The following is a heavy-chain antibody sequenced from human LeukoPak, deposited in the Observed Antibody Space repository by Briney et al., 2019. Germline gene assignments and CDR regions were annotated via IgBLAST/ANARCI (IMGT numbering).Heavy chain of an antibody. J-gene: IGHJ4*02. CDR3: ARCSGGSCYLSDDY. CDR1: GFTFSTYS. V-gene: IGHV3-21*01. CDR2: ISSGSRYI. D-gene: IGHD2-15*01. Sequence: GGSLRLSCAASGFTFSTYSMNWVRQAPGKGLEWVSSISSGSRYIYYADSVKGRFAISRDNAKNSLYLQMNSLRAEDTAVYYCARCSGGSCYLSDDYWGQGTLVTVSS.